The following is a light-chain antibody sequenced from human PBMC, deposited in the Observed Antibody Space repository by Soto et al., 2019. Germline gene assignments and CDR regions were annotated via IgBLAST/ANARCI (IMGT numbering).Light chain of an antibody. CDR1: QDIRSD. Sequence: AIRLTQSPSSLSASVGDRVTITCRASQDIRSDLGWYQQRPGKVPKLLIYAASNLQTGVPSRFSGSGSGTDFTLTISSLQPEDFATYYCLQDYNYPWTFGQGTKVDIK. CDR3: LQDYNYPWT. CDR2: AAS. V-gene: IGKV1-6*01. J-gene: IGKJ1*01.